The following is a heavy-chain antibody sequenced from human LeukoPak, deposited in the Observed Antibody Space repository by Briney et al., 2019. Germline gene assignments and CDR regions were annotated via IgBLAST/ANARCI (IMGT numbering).Heavy chain of an antibody. CDR2: INPNSGGT. Sequence: ASVKVSCKASGYTFTGYYMHWVRQAPGQGLEWMGWINPNSGGTNYAQKFQGRVTITRNTSISTAYMELSSLRSEDTAVYYCARGERDYDYVWGSYQVWFDPWGQGTLVTVSS. CDR3: ARGERDYDYVWGSYQVWFDP. CDR1: GYTFTGYY. V-gene: IGHV1-2*02. J-gene: IGHJ5*02. D-gene: IGHD3-16*02.